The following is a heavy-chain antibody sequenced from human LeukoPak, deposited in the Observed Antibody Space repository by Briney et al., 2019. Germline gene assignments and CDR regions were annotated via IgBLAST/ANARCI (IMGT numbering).Heavy chain of an antibody. CDR1: GFTFSSYN. Sequence: PGGSLRLSCAASGFTFSSYNMNWVRQAPGKGLEWVSSISSRSSYIFYADSVKGRFTISRDNAKKSLYLQMNSLRAEDTAVYYCASGVNYFDYWGQGTLVTVSS. D-gene: IGHD3-3*01. CDR3: ASGVNYFDY. CDR2: ISSRSSYI. V-gene: IGHV3-21*01. J-gene: IGHJ4*02.